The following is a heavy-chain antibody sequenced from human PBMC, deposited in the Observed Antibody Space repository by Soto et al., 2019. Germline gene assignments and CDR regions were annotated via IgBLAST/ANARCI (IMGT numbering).Heavy chain of an antibody. CDR1: GGSFSGYY. D-gene: IGHD3-10*01. J-gene: IGHJ6*02. CDR2: INHSGST. CDR3: ARDRITMVRGQYYYYYYGMDV. Sequence: PSETLSLTCAVYGGSFSGYYWSWIRQPPGKGLEWIGEINHSGSTNYNPSLKSRVTISVDTSKNQFSLKLSSVTAADTAVYYCARDRITMVRGQYYYYYYGMDVWGQGTTVTVSS. V-gene: IGHV4-34*01.